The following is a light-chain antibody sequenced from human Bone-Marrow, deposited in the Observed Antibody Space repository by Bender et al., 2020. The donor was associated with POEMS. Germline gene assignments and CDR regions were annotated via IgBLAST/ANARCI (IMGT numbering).Light chain of an antibody. CDR1: NIGPKR. CDR3: QMWDSSSDQGL. V-gene: IGLV3-21*01. J-gene: IGLJ2*01. Sequence: SYVPTQPPSVSVAPGKTASIACGGDNIGPKRVHWYQQKPGQAPVLVIYDDNDRPSGIPERFSGSNSGNTATLTISRVEAGDEADYYCQMWDSSSDQGLFGGGTKLTVL. CDR2: DDN.